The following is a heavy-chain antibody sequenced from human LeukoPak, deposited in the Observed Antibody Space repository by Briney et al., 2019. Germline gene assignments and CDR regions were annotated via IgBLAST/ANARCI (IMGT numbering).Heavy chain of an antibody. Sequence: GGSLRLSCAASGFTFSSYSMNWVRQAPGKGLEWVSSISSSSSYIYYADSVKGRFTISRDNAKNSLYLQMNSLRAEDTAVYYCARDRGSLRAMGPTGWFDPWGQGTLVTVSS. CDR2: ISSSSSYI. V-gene: IGHV3-21*01. CDR1: GFTFSSYS. J-gene: IGHJ5*02. D-gene: IGHD5-18*01. CDR3: ARDRGSLRAMGPTGWFDP.